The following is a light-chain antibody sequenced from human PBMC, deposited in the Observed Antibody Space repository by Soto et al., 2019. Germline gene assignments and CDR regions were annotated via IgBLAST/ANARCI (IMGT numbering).Light chain of an antibody. Sequence: EIVLTQSPATLSLSPGERATLSCRASQSVSSYLAWYQQKPGQAPRLLIYDASRRATGIPARFSGSGSGTDFTLTISSLEPEDFAVYYCQQRSNWLFTFGPGTKVDIK. V-gene: IGKV3-11*01. CDR1: QSVSSY. CDR3: QQRSNWLFT. CDR2: DAS. J-gene: IGKJ3*01.